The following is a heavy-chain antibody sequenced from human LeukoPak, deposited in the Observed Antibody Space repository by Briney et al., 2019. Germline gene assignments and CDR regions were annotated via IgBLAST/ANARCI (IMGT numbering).Heavy chain of an antibody. CDR2: IRASGSET. J-gene: IGHJ4*02. CDR3: ARTANFDY. Sequence: GGSLRLSCPASGFTFTNFVMTWVRQAPGKGLEWVSPIRASGSETYYADSVKGRFTISRDDSKNTLYLQMSSLRAEDTAVYYCARTANFDYWGQGTLVTVSS. CDR1: GFTFTNFV. D-gene: IGHD1-1*01. V-gene: IGHV3-23*01.